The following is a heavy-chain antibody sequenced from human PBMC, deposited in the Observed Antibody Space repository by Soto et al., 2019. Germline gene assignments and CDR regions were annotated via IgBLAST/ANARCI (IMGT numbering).Heavy chain of an antibody. Sequence: PSETLSLTCGVSDVFITNTHYWWSWVRQPPGKGLEWIGEIHHSGSTNYNPSLKSRVTISADTSKNQFSLKLSSVIAADTAVYYCARADPAASVGYWGQGTLVTVSS. V-gene: IGHV4-4*02. CDR1: DVFITNTHYW. D-gene: IGHD2-2*01. J-gene: IGHJ4*02. CDR2: IHHSGST. CDR3: ARADPAASVGY.